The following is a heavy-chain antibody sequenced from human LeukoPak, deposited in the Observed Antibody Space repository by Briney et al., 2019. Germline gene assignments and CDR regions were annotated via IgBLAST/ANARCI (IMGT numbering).Heavy chain of an antibody. V-gene: IGHV3-23*01. CDR1: GFTFSSYA. J-gene: IGHJ4*02. CDR2: ISDSGDIT. CDR3: PKSDHVDFSSGYPNFDY. D-gene: IGHD3-3*01. Sequence: GGSLRLSWAASGFTFSSYAMSWVRQAPGKGLEWVSGISDSGDITYYVDSVRGRFTISRDNSKNTVYLLINILRAEYTAVYYCPKSDHVDFSSGYPNFDYWGQGTLVTVSS.